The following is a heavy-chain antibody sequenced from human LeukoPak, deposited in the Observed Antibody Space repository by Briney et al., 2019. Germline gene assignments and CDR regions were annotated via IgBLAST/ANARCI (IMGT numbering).Heavy chain of an antibody. Sequence: SETLSLTCAVYGGSFGAYYWSWIRQPPGKGLEWIGEINHSGSTNYNPSLKSRVTISVDTSKNQFSLKLSSVTAADTAVYYCARGRCSSTSCYRSTVKTYNWFDPWGQGTPVTVSS. CDR1: GGSFGAYY. J-gene: IGHJ5*02. CDR3: ARGRCSSTSCYRSTVKTYNWFDP. V-gene: IGHV4-34*01. CDR2: INHSGST. D-gene: IGHD2-2*02.